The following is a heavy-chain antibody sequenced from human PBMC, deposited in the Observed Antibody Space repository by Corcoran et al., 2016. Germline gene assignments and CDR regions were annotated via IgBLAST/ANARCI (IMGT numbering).Heavy chain of an antibody. J-gene: IGHJ4*02. CDR2: IFSNDEK. CDR1: GFSLSNARMG. Sequence: QVTLKESGPVLVEPTETLTLTCTVSGFSLSNARMGVSWIRQPPGKALEWLAHIFSNDEKSYSTSLTRRLTISKATDTSQVVLTRTNMDPVDTSTDSCARTTIRGLMAMDYCGQGTLGTVSS. V-gene: IGHV2-26*01. D-gene: IGHD5-12*01. CDR3: ARTTIRGLMAMDY.